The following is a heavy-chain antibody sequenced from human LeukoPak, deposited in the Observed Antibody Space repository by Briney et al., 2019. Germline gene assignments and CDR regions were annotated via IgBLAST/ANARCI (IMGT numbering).Heavy chain of an antibody. V-gene: IGHV5-51*01. CDR2: IYPGDSDT. CDR3: ARRGGYSGYDGDD. D-gene: IGHD5-12*01. Sequence: GESLETSCKGSGYSFTSYWIGWVRQMPGKGLEWMGIIYPGDSDTRYSPSFQGQVTISADKSTSTAYLQWSSLKASDTGMYYCARRGGYSGYDGDDWGQGTLVTVSS. CDR1: GYSFTSYW. J-gene: IGHJ4*02.